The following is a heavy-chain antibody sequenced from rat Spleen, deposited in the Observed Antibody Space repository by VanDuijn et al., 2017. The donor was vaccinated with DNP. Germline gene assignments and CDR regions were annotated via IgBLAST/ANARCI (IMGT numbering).Heavy chain of an antibody. CDR2: IGSPAYAP. D-gene: IGHD1-9*01. CDR3: ASHTYYGYDYFVY. CDR1: GFTFSAYY. Sequence: EVQLVESGGGLVQPGRSLKLSCAASGFTFSAYYMAWVRQAPAKGLEWVAYIGSPAYAPYYADSVKGRFTISRDNAKSTLHLQMNSLRSEDMATYYCASHTYYGYDYFVYWGQGVMVTVSS. V-gene: IGHV5-22*01. J-gene: IGHJ2*01.